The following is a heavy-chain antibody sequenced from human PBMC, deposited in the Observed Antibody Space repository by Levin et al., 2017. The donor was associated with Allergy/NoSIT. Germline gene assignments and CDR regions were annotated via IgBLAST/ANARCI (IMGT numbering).Heavy chain of an antibody. CDR3: VKNGDYGELGY. CDR1: GFTFNKNT. V-gene: IGHV3-64D*06. Sequence: GGSLRLSCSASGFTFNKNTMQWVRQAPGKGLEHVSAISNNGGRTYYTDSVKGRFTISRDNSKNTLYLQMSSLRPEDTAMYYCVKNGDYGELGYWGQGPLVTVSA. D-gene: IGHD4-17*01. J-gene: IGHJ4*02. CDR2: ISNNGGRT.